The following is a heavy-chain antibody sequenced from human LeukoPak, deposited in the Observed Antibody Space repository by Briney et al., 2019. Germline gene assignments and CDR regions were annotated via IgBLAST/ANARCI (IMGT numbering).Heavy chain of an antibody. Sequence: SETLSLTCIVSGGSISSYYWSWIRQPGGKGLEWIGRIYTSGSTNYNPSLKSRVTISVDKSKNQFSLKLSSVTAADTAVYYCARVGQDSSGYYRIFDYWGQGTLVTVSS. CDR1: GGSISSYY. CDR3: ARVGQDSSGYYRIFDY. CDR2: IYTSGST. D-gene: IGHD3-22*01. J-gene: IGHJ4*02. V-gene: IGHV4-4*07.